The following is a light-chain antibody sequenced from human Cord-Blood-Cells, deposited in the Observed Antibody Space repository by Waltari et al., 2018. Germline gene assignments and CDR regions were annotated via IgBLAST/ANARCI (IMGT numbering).Light chain of an antibody. J-gene: IGLJ2*01. CDR1: SSDVGGYNY. CDR2: DVS. V-gene: IGLV2-14*01. Sequence: QSALTKPASVSGSPGRSITISCTGTSSDVGGYNYVSWYQQHPGKAPKLMLYDVSNRPSGVSNRFSGSKSGNTASLTISGLQAEDEADYYCSSYTSSSTLEVFGGGTKLTVL. CDR3: SSYTSSSTLEV.